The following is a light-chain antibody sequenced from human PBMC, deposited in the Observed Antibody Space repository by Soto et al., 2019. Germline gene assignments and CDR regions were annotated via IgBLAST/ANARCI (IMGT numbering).Light chain of an antibody. Sequence: EIVLTQSPGTLSLSPRERATLSCRASQSVSSSYLAWYQQKPGQAPRLLIYGASSRATGIPDRFSGSGSGTDFTLTISRLEPEDFAVYYCQQYGSSPRGTFGGGTKVEIK. CDR2: GAS. CDR3: QQYGSSPRGT. V-gene: IGKV3-20*01. J-gene: IGKJ4*01. CDR1: QSVSSSY.